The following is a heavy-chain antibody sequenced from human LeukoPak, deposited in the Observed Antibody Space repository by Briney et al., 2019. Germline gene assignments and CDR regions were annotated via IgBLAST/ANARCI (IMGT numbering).Heavy chain of an antibody. J-gene: IGHJ4*02. D-gene: IGHD6-13*01. V-gene: IGHV4-4*07. CDR2: IYTSGST. Sequence: SETPSLTCTVSGGSISSYYWSWIRQPAGKGLEWIGRIYTSGSTNYNPSLKSRVTMSVDTSKNQFSLKLSSVTAADTAVYYCARERSIAAAIDYWGQGTLVTVSS. CDR3: ARERSIAAAIDY. CDR1: GGSISSYY.